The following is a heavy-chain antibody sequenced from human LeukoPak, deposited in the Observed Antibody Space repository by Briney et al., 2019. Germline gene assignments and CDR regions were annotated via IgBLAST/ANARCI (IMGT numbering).Heavy chain of an antibody. D-gene: IGHD2-2*02. Sequence: SETLSLTCTVSGGSISSYYWSWIRQPPGQGLEWIGYIYYSGSTNYNPSLKSRVIISVDTSKNQFSLKLSSVTAADTAVYYCARIPRGGNYYYMDVWGKGTTVTVSS. CDR1: GGSISSYY. CDR3: ARIPRGGNYYYMDV. CDR2: IYYSGST. V-gene: IGHV4-59*01. J-gene: IGHJ6*03.